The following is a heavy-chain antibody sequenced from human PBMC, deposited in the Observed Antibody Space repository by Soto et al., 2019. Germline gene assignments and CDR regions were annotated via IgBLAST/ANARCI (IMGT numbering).Heavy chain of an antibody. CDR1: GGSFSGYY. D-gene: IGHD3-10*01. V-gene: IGHV4-34*01. CDR2: INHSGST. CDR3: ARSVITMVRGVKHPVHYFDY. J-gene: IGHJ4*02. Sequence: SETLSLTCAVYGGSFSGYYWSWIRQPPRKGLEWIGEINHSGSTNYNPSLKSRVTISVDTSKNQFSLKLSSVAAADTAVYYCARSVITMVRGVKHPVHYFDYWGQGTLVTVS.